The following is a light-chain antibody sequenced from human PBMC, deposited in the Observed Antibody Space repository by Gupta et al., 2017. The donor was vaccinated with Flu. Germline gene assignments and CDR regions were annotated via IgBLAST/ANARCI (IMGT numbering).Light chain of an antibody. Sequence: DIQMTQSPSTLSASIGDRVTITCRASQSISSWLAWYQQKPGKAPKLLIYKAFSLESGVPSRFSGDGSGTEFTLTINSLQPDDFATYYCQQYNTYPWPFGQGTKVEVK. V-gene: IGKV1-5*03. J-gene: IGKJ1*01. CDR2: KAF. CDR1: QSISSW. CDR3: QQYNTYPWP.